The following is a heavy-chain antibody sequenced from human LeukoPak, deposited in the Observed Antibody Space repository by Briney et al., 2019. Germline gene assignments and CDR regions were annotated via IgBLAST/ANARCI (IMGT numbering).Heavy chain of an antibody. CDR3: ARRDYYDSSGYYYGPYYYYMDV. J-gene: IGHJ6*03. CDR2: IFPILGIA. Sequence: ASVKVSCKASGGTFSSYTISWVRQAPGQGLEWMGRIFPILGIANYAQKSQGRVTITADKSTSTAYMELSSLRSEDTAVYYRARRDYYDSSGYYYGPYYYYMDVWGKGTTVTVSS. CDR1: GGTFSSYT. D-gene: IGHD3-22*01. V-gene: IGHV1-69*02.